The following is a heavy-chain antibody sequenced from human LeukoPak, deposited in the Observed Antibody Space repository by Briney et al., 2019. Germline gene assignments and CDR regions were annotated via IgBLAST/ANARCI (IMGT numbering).Heavy chain of an antibody. CDR1: GFTLSSYW. J-gene: IGHJ3*02. D-gene: IGHD5-18*01. CDR2: IKQDGSEK. CDR3: ARDTLPWIQLWFGAFDI. V-gene: IGHV3-7*01. Sequence: PGGSLRLSCAASGFTLSSYWMTWVRQAPGKGLEWVANIKQDGSEKYYVDSVKGRFTISRDNAKNSLYLQMNSLRAEDTAVYYCARDTLPWIQLWFGAFDIWGQGTMVTVSS.